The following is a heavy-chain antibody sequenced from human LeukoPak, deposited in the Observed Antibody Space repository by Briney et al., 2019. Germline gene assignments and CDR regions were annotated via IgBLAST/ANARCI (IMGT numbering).Heavy chain of an antibody. CDR1: GFIFSSYS. V-gene: IGHV3-48*04. CDR3: ARDILRGGGGSPCDY. D-gene: IGHD2-15*01. CDR2: ISTTGSTI. J-gene: IGHJ4*02. Sequence: GGSLRLSCAASGFIFSSYSMNWVRQAPGKGLEWVSYISTTGSTIYYADSVKGRFTISRDNAKKSVFLQMNSLRAEDTAMCYCARDILRGGGGSPCDYWGQGTLVTVSS.